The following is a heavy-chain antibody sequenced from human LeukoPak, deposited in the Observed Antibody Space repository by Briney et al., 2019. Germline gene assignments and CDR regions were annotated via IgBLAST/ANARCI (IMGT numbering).Heavy chain of an antibody. D-gene: IGHD6-13*01. J-gene: IGHJ6*03. Sequence: SETLSLTCAVYGGSFSGYYWSWIRQPPGKGLEWIGEINHSGSTNYNPSLKSRVTISVDTSKNQFSLKLSSVTAADTAVYYCARHDKQQLGYYYYYMDVWGKGTTVTVSS. CDR1: GGSFSGYY. V-gene: IGHV4-34*01. CDR3: ARHDKQQLGYYYYYMDV. CDR2: INHSGST.